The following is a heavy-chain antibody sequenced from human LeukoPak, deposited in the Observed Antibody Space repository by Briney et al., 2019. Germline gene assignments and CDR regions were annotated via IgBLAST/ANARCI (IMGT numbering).Heavy chain of an antibody. CDR2: INHSGST. CDR1: GGSFSGYY. CDR3: ARASRRVLLSN. J-gene: IGHJ4*02. Sequence: PSETLSLTCAVYGGSFSGYYWSWIRQPPGKGPEWIGEINHSGSTNYNPSLKSRVTISVDTSKNQFSLKVTSVTAADTAVYYCARASRRVLLSNWGQGTLVTVSS. D-gene: IGHD2-15*01. V-gene: IGHV4-34*01.